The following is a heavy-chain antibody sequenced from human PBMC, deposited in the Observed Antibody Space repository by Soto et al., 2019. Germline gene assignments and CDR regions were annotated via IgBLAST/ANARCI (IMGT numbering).Heavy chain of an antibody. Sequence: GEPLKISCKGSGYSFTSYWISWVRQMPGKGLGWMGRIDPSDSYTNYSPSFQGHVTISADKSISTAYLQWSSLKASDTAMYYCARPSRITIFGAPNYYGMDVWGQGTTVTVSS. J-gene: IGHJ6*02. CDR1: GYSFTSYW. V-gene: IGHV5-10-1*01. CDR3: ARPSRITIFGAPNYYGMDV. D-gene: IGHD3-3*01. CDR2: IDPSDSYT.